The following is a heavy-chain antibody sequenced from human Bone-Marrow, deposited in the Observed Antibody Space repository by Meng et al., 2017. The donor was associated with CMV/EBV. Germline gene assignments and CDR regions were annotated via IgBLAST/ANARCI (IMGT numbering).Heavy chain of an antibody. CDR2: ISWNSGSI. V-gene: IGHV3-9*01. Sequence: SLKISCAASGFTFSSYSMNWVRQAPGKGLEWVSGISWNSGSIGYADSVKGRFTISRDNAKNSLYLQMNSLRAEDTALYYCAKGGQLASYYYYGMDVWGQGTTVTFSS. CDR3: AKGGQLASYYYYGMDV. J-gene: IGHJ6*02. D-gene: IGHD6-6*01. CDR1: GFTFSSYS.